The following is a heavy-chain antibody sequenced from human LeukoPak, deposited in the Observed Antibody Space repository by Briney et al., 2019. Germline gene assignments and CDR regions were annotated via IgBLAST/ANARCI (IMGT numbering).Heavy chain of an antibody. J-gene: IGHJ4*02. CDR2: ISGSGGST. CDR1: GFTFSSYA. V-gene: IGHV3-23*01. D-gene: IGHD3-3*01. Sequence: GGSLRLSCAASGFTFSSYAMSWVRQAPGKGLEWVSAISGSGGSTYYADSVKGRFTISRDNSKNTLYLQMNSLRAEDTAVYYCAKEATYYDFWSGSPNLFDYWGQGTLVTVSS. CDR3: AKEATYYDFWSGSPNLFDY.